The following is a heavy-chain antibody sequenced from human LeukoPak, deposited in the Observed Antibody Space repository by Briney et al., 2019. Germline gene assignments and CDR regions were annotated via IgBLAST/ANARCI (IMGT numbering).Heavy chain of an antibody. CDR3: ARVSEMATNPFDY. V-gene: IGHV4-4*02. CDR1: GVSIRINIW. J-gene: IGHJ4*02. CDR2: GYHSGRT. Sequence: SETLSLTCAVSGVSIRINIWWSWVRQPPGKGLEWIGEGYHSGRTNYNPSLKSRLTISVDKSRKQFSLKLGSVTAADTAIYFCARVSEMATNPFDYWGQGTLVTVSS. D-gene: IGHD5-24*01.